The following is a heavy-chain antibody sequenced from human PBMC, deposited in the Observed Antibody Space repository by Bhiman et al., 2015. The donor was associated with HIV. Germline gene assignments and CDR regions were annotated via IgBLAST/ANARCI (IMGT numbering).Heavy chain of an antibody. J-gene: IGHJ5*02. CDR2: ISSSSYYI. D-gene: IGHD6-6*01. Sequence: EVQLVETGGGLIQPGGSLRLSCAPSGFTVSSNYMSWVRQAPGKGLEWVSSISSSSYYIYYADSVKGRFTISRDNAKNSLYLQMNSLRAEDTAVYYCARGSSSSLSAERFDPWGQGTLVTVSS. V-gene: IGHV3-21*01. CDR1: GFTVSSNY. CDR3: ARGSSSSLSAERFDP.